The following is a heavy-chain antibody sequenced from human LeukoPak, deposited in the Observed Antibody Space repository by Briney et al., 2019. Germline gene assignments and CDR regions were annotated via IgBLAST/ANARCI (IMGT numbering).Heavy chain of an antibody. J-gene: IGHJ4*02. D-gene: IGHD2-2*01. Sequence: GGSLRLSCAVSGFTFSGFWMSWSRQAPGKGLEWVASINSDGSEGYYADVVKGRFTISRDNAKNSLYLQINSLRAEDTAVYYCARDVYQLLFYYFDYWGQGTLVTVSS. CDR2: INSDGSEG. CDR1: GFTFSGFW. V-gene: IGHV3-7*03. CDR3: ARDVYQLLFYYFDY.